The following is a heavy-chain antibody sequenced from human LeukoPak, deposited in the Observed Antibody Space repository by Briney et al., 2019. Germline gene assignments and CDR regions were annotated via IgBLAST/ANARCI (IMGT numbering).Heavy chain of an antibody. J-gene: IGHJ4*02. V-gene: IGHV3-23*01. CDR2: ISGSGGST. CDR1: GFTFSSYA. Sequence: AGGSLRLSCAASGFTFSSYAMSWVRQAPGKGLEWVSAISGSGGSTYYADSVKGRFTISRDNSKNTLYLQMNSLRAEDTAVYYCAKAGITMVRGPKVFYFDYWGQGTLVTVSS. CDR3: AKAGITMVRGPKVFYFDY. D-gene: IGHD3-10*01.